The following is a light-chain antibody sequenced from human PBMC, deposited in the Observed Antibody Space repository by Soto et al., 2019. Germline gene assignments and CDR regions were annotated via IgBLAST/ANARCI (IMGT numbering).Light chain of an antibody. CDR1: GSNIGGNT. J-gene: IGLJ2*01. CDR3: AAWDDSLKGPV. V-gene: IGLV1-44*01. Sequence: QAVVTQPPSASGTPGQRVTISCSGSGSNIGGNTVNWYQQLPGAAPKLLIYSTNQRPSGVPDRFSGSKSGTAASLAISGLQSEEEADYYCAAWDDSLKGPVFGGGTQLTVL. CDR2: STN.